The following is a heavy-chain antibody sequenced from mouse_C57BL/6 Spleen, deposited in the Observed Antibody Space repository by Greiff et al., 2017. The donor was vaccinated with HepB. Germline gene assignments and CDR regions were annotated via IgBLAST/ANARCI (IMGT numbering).Heavy chain of an antibody. CDR1: GYTFTSYW. CDR2: IDPSDSYT. V-gene: IGHV1-69*01. CDR3: ARLADY. J-gene: IGHJ4*01. Sequence: QVQLQQPGAELVMPGASVKLSCKASGYTFTSYWMHWVKQRPGQGLEWIGEIDPSDSYTNYNQKFKGKSTLTVDKSSSTAYMQLSSLTSEDSAVYYCARLADYWGQGTSVTVSS.